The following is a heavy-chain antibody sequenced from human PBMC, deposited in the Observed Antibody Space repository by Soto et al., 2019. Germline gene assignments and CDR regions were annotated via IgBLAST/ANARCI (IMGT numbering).Heavy chain of an antibody. CDR2: ISYDGSNK. J-gene: IGHJ4*02. D-gene: IGHD2-2*01. V-gene: IGHV3-30*18. Sequence: PGGSLRLSCAASGFTFSSYGMHWVRQAPGKGLEWVAVISYDGSNKYYADSVKGRFTISRDNSKNTLYLQMNSLRAEDTAVYYCAKRDFSSTSCYVDYWGQGTLVTVSS. CDR1: GFTFSSYG. CDR3: AKRDFSSTSCYVDY.